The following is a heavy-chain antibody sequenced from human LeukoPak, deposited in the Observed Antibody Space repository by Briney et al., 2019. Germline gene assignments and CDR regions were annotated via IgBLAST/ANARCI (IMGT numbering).Heavy chain of an antibody. V-gene: IGHV3-74*01. CDR3: VRGLVGTTDY. Sequence: GRSLRLSCAASGFTFSNYAMTWVRQAPGKGLVWVSRINIDGSVTTYADSVKGRFTISRHNAKNTLFLQMNSLRVEDTALYYCVRGLVGTTDYWGQGTLVTVSS. D-gene: IGHD1-26*01. CDR2: INIDGSVT. CDR1: GFTFSNYA. J-gene: IGHJ4*02.